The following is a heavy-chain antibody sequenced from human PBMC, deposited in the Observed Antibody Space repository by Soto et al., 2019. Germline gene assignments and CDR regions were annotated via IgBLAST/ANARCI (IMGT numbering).Heavy chain of an antibody. V-gene: IGHV3-23*01. D-gene: IGHD3-16*01. Sequence: EVQLLESGGGLVQPGGSLRLSCAASGFTFNTFEMSWVRQAPGRGLEWVSFISDDSSRTYYADAVKGRFTISRDNSESTLYLEMNSLTAEDTAVYACVQGGWLDFWGQGTLVTVSS. J-gene: IGHJ5*01. CDR1: GFTFNTFE. CDR3: VQGGWLDF. CDR2: ISDDSSRT.